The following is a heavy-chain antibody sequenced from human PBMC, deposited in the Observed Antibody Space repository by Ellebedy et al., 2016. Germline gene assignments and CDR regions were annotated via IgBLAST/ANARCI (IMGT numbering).Heavy chain of an antibody. CDR1: GFTFSEYW. Sequence: GGSLRLXXAASGFTFSEYWMYWVRRAPGKGLVCVARINGDGINSDYADSVKGRFTISRDNSKNTVYLLMNSLRAEDTALYYCARAHGSEVGGSYSFWGQGTLVTVSS. CDR3: ARAHGSEVGGSYSF. J-gene: IGHJ4*02. CDR2: INGDGINS. D-gene: IGHD1-26*01. V-gene: IGHV3-74*01.